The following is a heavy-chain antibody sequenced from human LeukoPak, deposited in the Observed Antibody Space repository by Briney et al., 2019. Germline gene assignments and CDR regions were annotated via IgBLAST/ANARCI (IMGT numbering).Heavy chain of an antibody. J-gene: IGHJ4*02. CDR2: LNTDGSLA. Sequence: GGSLRLSCVASGFTFGNYWMKWVRQAPGKGLVWVSRLNTDGSLATYADSVKGQFTISRDNAKNTLYLQMNSLRVDDTAVYYCARELDAAQTVDYWGEGTPVTVSS. CDR1: GFTFGNYW. D-gene: IGHD1-14*01. V-gene: IGHV3-74*01. CDR3: ARELDAAQTVDY.